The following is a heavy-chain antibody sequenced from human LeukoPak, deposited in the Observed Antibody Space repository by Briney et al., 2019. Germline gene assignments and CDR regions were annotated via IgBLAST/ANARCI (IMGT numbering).Heavy chain of an antibody. CDR1: GFTFSSYS. D-gene: IGHD1-26*01. CDR3: ASSGSHPSF. Sequence: GGSLRLSCAASGFTFSSYSMTWVRQAPGKGLEWVSIIYSDGSTYYADSVKGRFTISRDTSKNTLFLQMNSLRAEDTAMYYCASSGSHPSFWGQGTMVTVSS. V-gene: IGHV3-66*01. CDR2: IYSDGST. J-gene: IGHJ3*01.